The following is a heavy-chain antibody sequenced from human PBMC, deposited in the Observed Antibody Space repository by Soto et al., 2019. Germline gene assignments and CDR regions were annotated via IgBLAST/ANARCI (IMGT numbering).Heavy chain of an antibody. D-gene: IGHD2-21*01. J-gene: IGHJ6*03. CDR1: GFPFSSQS. CDR3: AKAWWGYRPLDHYYYYMDV. V-gene: IGHV3-23*01. Sequence: EVQLLESGGGLVQPGGSLRLSCAASGFPFSSQSMNWVRKAPDKVLMWVSGSSGSGIATYYADSVKGRFTISRDNSKDTLHLQMNSLRADDAAIYYCAKAWWGYRPLDHYYYYMDVWGNGTTVTVSS. CDR2: SSGSGIAT.